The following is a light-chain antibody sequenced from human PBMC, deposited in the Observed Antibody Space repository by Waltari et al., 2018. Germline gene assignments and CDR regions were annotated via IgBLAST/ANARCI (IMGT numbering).Light chain of an antibody. J-gene: IGLJ2*01. CDR1: ALSTKF. Sequence: SYELTQPPSVSVSPGQTATITCSGDALSTKFVYWFQQKSGQAPVLLIYEDNKRPSGIPERCSGSSSGTVATFTASGAQVEDEADYYCYSADSSGIYVVFGGGTKLTV. CDR3: YSADSSGIYVV. CDR2: EDN. V-gene: IGLV3-10*01.